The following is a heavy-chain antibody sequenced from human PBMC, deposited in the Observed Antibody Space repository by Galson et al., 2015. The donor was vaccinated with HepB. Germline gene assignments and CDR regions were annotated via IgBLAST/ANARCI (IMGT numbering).Heavy chain of an antibody. CDR2: IWYDGSNK. D-gene: IGHD2-2*01. V-gene: IGHV3-33*01. Sequence: SLRLSCAASGFTFSSYGMHWVRQAPGKGLEWVAVIWYDGSNKYYADSVKGRFTISRDNSKNTLYLQMNSLRAEDTAVYYCARDDIVVVPAAMGRYYYYYYGMDVWGQGTTVTVSS. CDR3: ARDDIVVVPAAMGRYYYYYYGMDV. J-gene: IGHJ6*02. CDR1: GFTFSSYG.